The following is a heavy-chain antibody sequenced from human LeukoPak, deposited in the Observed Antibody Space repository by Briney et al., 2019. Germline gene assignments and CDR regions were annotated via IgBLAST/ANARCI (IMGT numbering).Heavy chain of an antibody. CDR1: GYTFTSYA. V-gene: IGHV1-3*01. CDR2: INAGNGNT. CDR3: ARDRGYYGSGSEFDY. Sequence: ASVKVSCKASGYTFTSYAVHWVRQAPGQRLEWMGWINAGNGNTKYSQKFQGRVTITRDTSASTAYMELSSLRSEDTAVYYCARDRGYYGSGSEFDYWGQGTLVTVSS. D-gene: IGHD3-10*01. J-gene: IGHJ4*02.